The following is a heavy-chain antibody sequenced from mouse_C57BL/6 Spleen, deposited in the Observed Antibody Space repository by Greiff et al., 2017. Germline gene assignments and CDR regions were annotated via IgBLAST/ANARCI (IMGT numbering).Heavy chain of an antibody. CDR1: GYTFTSYW. D-gene: IGHD2-4*01. CDR2: IDPSDSET. CDR3: AREGDYDIYWYFDV. J-gene: IGHJ1*03. Sequence: VKLQQPGAELVRPGSSVKLSCKASGYTFTSYWMHWVKQRPIQGLEWIGNIDPSDSETHYNQKFKDKATLTVDKSSSTAYMQLSSLTSEDSAVYYCAREGDYDIYWYFDVWGTGTTVTVSS. V-gene: IGHV1-52*01.